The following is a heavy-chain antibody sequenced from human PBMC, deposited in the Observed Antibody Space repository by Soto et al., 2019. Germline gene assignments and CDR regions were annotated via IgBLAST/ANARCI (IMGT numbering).Heavy chain of an antibody. D-gene: IGHD5-18*01. V-gene: IGHV3-30*18. CDR1: GFTFSSYG. Sequence: QVQLVASGGGVVQPGRSLRLSCAASGFTFSSYGMHWVRQAPGKGLEWVAVISYDGSNKYYADSVKGRFTISRDNSKNTLYLQMNSLRAEDTAVYYCAKVKNGYVYYFDYWGQGTLVTVSS. CDR3: AKVKNGYVYYFDY. J-gene: IGHJ4*02. CDR2: ISYDGSNK.